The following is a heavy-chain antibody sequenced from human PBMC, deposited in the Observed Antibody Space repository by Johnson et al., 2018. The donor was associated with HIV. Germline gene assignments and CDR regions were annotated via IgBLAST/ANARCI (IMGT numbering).Heavy chain of an antibody. Sequence: VQLVESGGAVVRPGGSLRLFCAASGFTFDDYGMSWVRQAPGKGLEWVSALSGSGVTDYADSVKGRFTISRDNSKNTLYLQMNSLRAEDTTVYFCAIMSAPEDADAFDFWGQGTMVTVSS. D-gene: IGHD1-14*01. V-gene: IGHV3-23*04. CDR3: AIMSAPEDADAFDF. J-gene: IGHJ3*01. CDR1: GFTFDDYG. CDR2: LSGSGVT.